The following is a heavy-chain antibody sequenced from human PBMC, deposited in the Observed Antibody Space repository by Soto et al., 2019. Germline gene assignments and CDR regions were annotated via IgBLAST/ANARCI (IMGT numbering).Heavy chain of an antibody. J-gene: IGHJ4*02. CDR3: ASFPSGIFFFDY. CDR1: SGSISSSNW. D-gene: IGHD3-10*01. V-gene: IGHV4-4*01. CDR2: IYHSGST. Sequence: QVQLQESGPGLVKPSGTLSLTCAVSSGSISSSNWWSWVRQPPGKGLEWIGEIYHSGSTTYNPSLKSRAPISVETSKNRFPLILPCVPAADPAVYCGASFPSGIFFFDYGGRGPLIP.